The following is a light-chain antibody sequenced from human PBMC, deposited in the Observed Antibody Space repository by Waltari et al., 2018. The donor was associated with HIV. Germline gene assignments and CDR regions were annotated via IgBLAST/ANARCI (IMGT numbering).Light chain of an antibody. CDR3: ATWDDSLNSFWV. CDR1: SSNIGNNF. Sequence: QSVLTQPPSASGTPGQRVVISCSGGSSNIGNNFVYWYQQLPGSTPKLLIYRNDQRPSGVSARFSGSKSGTSASLAISWLRSEDEADYYCATWDDSLNSFWVFGGGTKVTVL. J-gene: IGLJ3*02. V-gene: IGLV1-47*01. CDR2: RND.